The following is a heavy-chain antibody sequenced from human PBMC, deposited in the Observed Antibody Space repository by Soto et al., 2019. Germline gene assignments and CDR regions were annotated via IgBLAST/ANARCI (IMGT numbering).Heavy chain of an antibody. CDR3: ARVDSSGWYYDY. Sequence: QVQLVQSGAEVKKPGSSVKVSCKASGGTFSRYTISWVRQAPGQGLEWMGRIIPILDIANYAQKFQGRVMITADKSTSTAYMELSSLRSEDTAVYYCARVDSSGWYYDYWGQGTLVTVSS. CDR1: GGTFSRYT. CDR2: IIPILDIA. D-gene: IGHD6-19*01. J-gene: IGHJ4*02. V-gene: IGHV1-69*04.